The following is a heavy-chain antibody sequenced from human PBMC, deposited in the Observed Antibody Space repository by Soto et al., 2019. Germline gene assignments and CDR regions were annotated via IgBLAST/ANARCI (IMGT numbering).Heavy chain of an antibody. CDR1: GYTFTGFF. V-gene: IGHV1-2*04. D-gene: IGHD4-17*01. J-gene: IGHJ4*02. CDR2: INPNSGDT. CDR3: ASGGSTVTREFDY. Sequence: QVQLVQSGAEVKKPGASVKVSCKASGYTFTGFFIHWVRQAPGQGLEWMGWINPNSGDTEYAQNFQGWVTMTRDTSISTAYMELSRLRSDDTALYYCASGGSTVTREFDYWGQGTLVSVSS.